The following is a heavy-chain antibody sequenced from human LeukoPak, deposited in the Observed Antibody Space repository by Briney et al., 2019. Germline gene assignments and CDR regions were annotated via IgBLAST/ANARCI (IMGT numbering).Heavy chain of an antibody. D-gene: IGHD3-10*01. J-gene: IGHJ4*02. CDR3: AKRNGSGPPDN. Sequence: GFLRLSCAASGFTFSSYAMRLVRQASGEGQEWASAISGSGGSTYYADSVKGRFTISRDNSKNTLYLQMNSLRAEDTAVYYCAKRNGSGPPDNWGQGTLVTVSS. V-gene: IGHV3-23*01. CDR2: ISGSGGST. CDR1: GFTFSSYA.